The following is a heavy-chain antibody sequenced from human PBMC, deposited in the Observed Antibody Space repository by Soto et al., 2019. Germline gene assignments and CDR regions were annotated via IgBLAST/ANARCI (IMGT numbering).Heavy chain of an antibody. CDR2: ISGSGGST. CDR3: AKDPGYDFWSGYFDY. CDR1: GFTFSSYA. V-gene: IGHV3-23*01. Sequence: GGSLRLSCAASGFTFSSYAMSWVRQAPGKGLEWVSAISGSGGSTYYADSVKGRFTISRDNSKNTLYLQMNSLRAEDTAVYYCAKDPGYDFWSGYFDYWGQGTLVTVSS. D-gene: IGHD3-3*01. J-gene: IGHJ4*02.